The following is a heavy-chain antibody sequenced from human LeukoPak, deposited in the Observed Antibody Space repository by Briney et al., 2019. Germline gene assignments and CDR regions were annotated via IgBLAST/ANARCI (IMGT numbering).Heavy chain of an antibody. CDR2: ISAYNGNT. J-gene: IGHJ4*02. CDR1: GYTFTIYG. V-gene: IGHV1-18*01. Sequence: GASVNVSYKASGYTFTIYGISWVRQAPGQGLEWMGWISAYNGNTNYAQKLQGRVTMTTDTSTSTAYMELRSLRSDATAVYYCARDYPVDIVARMRPGESYWGQGTLVTVSS. CDR3: ARDYPVDIVARMRPGESY. D-gene: IGHD5-12*01.